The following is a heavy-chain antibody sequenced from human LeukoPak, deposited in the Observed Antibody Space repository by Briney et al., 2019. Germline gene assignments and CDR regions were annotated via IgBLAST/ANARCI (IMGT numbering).Heavy chain of an antibody. Sequence: GASVKVSCKASGYTFTSYCMHWVRQAPGQGLEWMGIINPSGGSTSYAQKLQGRVTMTRDTSTSTVYMELSSLRSEDTAVYYCARDFGSGSYLEPIYYFNYWGQGTLVTVSS. CDR1: GYTFTSYC. CDR3: ARDFGSGSYLEPIYYFNY. D-gene: IGHD1-26*01. J-gene: IGHJ4*02. V-gene: IGHV1-46*01. CDR2: INPSGGST.